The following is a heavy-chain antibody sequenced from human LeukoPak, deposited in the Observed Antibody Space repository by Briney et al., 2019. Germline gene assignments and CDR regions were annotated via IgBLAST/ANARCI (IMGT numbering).Heavy chain of an antibody. V-gene: IGHV3-53*01. CDR1: GFTVSSNS. CDR2: IYSDNT. CDR3: ARRAGAYSHPYDY. J-gene: IGHJ4*02. Sequence: QPGGSLRLSCTVSGFTVSSNSMSWVRQAPGKGLEWVSFIYSDNTHHSDSVKGRFTISRDNSKNTLYLQMNSLRAEDTAVYYCARRAGAYSHPYDYWGQGTLVTVSS. D-gene: IGHD4/OR15-4a*01.